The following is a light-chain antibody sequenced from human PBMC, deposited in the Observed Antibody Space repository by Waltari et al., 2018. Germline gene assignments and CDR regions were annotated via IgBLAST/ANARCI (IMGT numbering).Light chain of an antibody. CDR2: DAS. CDR3: QQFNTYPYT. J-gene: IGKJ2*01. Sequence: AIQLTQSPSSLSASVGDRVTITCRASQDISSALAWYQQGPVKAPKLLIYDASSLESGVPSRFSGSGSGTDFTLTISSLQPEDFATYYCQQFNTYPYTFGQGTKLEIK. V-gene: IGKV1-13*02. CDR1: QDISSA.